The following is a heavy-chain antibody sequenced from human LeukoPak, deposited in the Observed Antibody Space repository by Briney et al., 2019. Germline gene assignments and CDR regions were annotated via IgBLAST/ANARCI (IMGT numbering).Heavy chain of an antibody. CDR3: ARDLIAVAVPSFDY. CDR1: GFTFSSYA. D-gene: IGHD6-19*01. V-gene: IGHV3-30-3*01. Sequence: GGSLRLSCAASGFTFSSYAMHWVRQAPGKGLEWVAVISYDGSNKYYADSVKGRFTISRDNSKNTLYLQMNSLRAEDTAVYYCARDLIAVAVPSFDYWGQGTLVTVTS. J-gene: IGHJ4*02. CDR2: ISYDGSNK.